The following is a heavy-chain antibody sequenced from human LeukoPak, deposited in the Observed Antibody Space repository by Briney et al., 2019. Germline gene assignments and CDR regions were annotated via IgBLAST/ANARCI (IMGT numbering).Heavy chain of an antibody. J-gene: IGHJ4*02. CDR2: IKVDEIEI. CDR1: VFAFNSQT. D-gene: IGHD3-3*01. Sequence: GGSVTLSCAASVFAFNSQTMCWVRQAPWKGLEWVASIKVDEIEIHYVDSVKGRFTISRDNAKDSLYLQMNSLRVEDTAVYYCARDGSRGYDFWSGYYRPYFDYWGQGTLVTVSS. CDR3: ARDGSRGYDFWSGYYRPYFDY. V-gene: IGHV3-7*01.